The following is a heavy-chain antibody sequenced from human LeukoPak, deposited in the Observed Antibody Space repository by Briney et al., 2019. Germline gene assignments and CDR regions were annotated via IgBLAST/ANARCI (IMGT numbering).Heavy chain of an antibody. CDR3: ARGRVSSSTWYSTYYYFFYTDF. Sequence: SETLSLTCTVSDDSITMYYWTWIRQPPGKGLEWIGYVDHTGSTKFNPSLNGRVSISRDTSNNFFSLRLRSVTAADTAVYFCARGRVSSSTWYSTYYYFFYTDFWGKGTTVTVSS. CDR1: DDSITMYY. V-gene: IGHV4-59*01. D-gene: IGHD4-11*01. J-gene: IGHJ6*03. CDR2: VDHTGST.